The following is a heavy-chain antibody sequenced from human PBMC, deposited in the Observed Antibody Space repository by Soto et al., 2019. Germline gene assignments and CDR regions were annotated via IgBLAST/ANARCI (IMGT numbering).Heavy chain of an antibody. V-gene: IGHV3-33*01. Sequence: GGSLRLSCAASGFTFSSYGMHWVRQAPGKGLEWVAVIWYDGSNKYYADSVKGRFTISRDNSKNTLYLQMNSLRAEDTAVYYCARVNMVRGVIPTYYFDYWGQGTLVTVSS. D-gene: IGHD3-10*01. J-gene: IGHJ4*02. CDR2: IWYDGSNK. CDR1: GFTFSSYG. CDR3: ARVNMVRGVIPTYYFDY.